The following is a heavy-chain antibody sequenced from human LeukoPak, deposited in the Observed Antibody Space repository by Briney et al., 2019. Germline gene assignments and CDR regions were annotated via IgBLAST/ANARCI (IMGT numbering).Heavy chain of an antibody. CDR2: FYHSGST. V-gene: IGHV4-30-2*03. CDR3: ARLSLRVGATIDY. D-gene: IGHD1-26*01. CDR1: GGSISSGGYY. J-gene: IGHJ4*02. Sequence: PSQTLSLTCTVSGGSISSGGYYWSWIRQPPGKGLEWIGYFYHSGSTYYNPSLKSRVTISVDTSKNQFSLKLSSVTAADTAVYYCARLSLRVGATIDYWGQGTLVTVSS.